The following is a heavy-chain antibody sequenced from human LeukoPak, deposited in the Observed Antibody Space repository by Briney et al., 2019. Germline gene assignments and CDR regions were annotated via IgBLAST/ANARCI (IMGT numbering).Heavy chain of an antibody. CDR1: GGSISSSSYY. V-gene: IGHV4-39*01. Sequence: PSETLSLTCTVSGGSISSSSYYWGWIRQPPGKGLEWIGSIYYSGSTYYNPSLKSRVTISVDTSKNQFSLKLSYVTAADTAVYYCARGFYGSGSYSSPGFHAFDVWGQGTMVTVSS. CDR3: ARGFYGSGSYSSPGFHAFDV. D-gene: IGHD3-10*01. J-gene: IGHJ3*01. CDR2: IYYSGST.